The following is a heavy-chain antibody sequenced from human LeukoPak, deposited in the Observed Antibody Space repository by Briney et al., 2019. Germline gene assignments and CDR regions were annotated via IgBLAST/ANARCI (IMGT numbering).Heavy chain of an antibody. J-gene: IGHJ6*02. CDR1: GFNFNIFI. Sequence: GGSLRLSCGTSGFNFNIFIMHWVRQRPGKGLEWLTFLRAGGPYGTEKFYADSVKGRFTISRDNSKNTLYLQMNSLRAEDTAVYYCAKVVWAYGMDVWGQGTTVTVSS. V-gene: IGHV3-30*02. D-gene: IGHD1-14*01. CDR2: LRAGGPYGTEK. CDR3: AKVVWAYGMDV.